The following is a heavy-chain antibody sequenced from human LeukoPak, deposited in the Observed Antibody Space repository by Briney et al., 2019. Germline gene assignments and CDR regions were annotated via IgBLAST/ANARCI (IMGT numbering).Heavy chain of an antibody. D-gene: IGHD3-10*01. CDR1: GYTFTGYY. CDR2: INPNSGGT. J-gene: IGHJ4*02. CDR3: ARDHVVRGVLFG. V-gene: IGHV1-2*02. Sequence: ASMKVSCKASGYTFTGYYMHWVRQAPGQGLEWMGWINPNSGGTNYAQKFQGRVTMTRDTSISTAYMELSRLRSDDTAVYYCARDHVVRGVLFGWGQGTLVTVSS.